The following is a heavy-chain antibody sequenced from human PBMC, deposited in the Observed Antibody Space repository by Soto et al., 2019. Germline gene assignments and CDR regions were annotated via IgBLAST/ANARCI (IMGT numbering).Heavy chain of an antibody. CDR3: ARAYYGDSPFDY. Sequence: QVQLQEAGPGLVKVSQTLSLTCTVSGGSISTGDYYWNWIRQPPGKGLEWIGYIYYSGSTYYNPYLKRRVSLSVDTSKNQFSLKLSSVTAADTAVYYCARAYYGDSPFDYWGQGTLVTVSS. V-gene: IGHV4-30-4*01. D-gene: IGHD4-17*01. CDR1: GGSISTGDYY. J-gene: IGHJ4*02. CDR2: IYYSGST.